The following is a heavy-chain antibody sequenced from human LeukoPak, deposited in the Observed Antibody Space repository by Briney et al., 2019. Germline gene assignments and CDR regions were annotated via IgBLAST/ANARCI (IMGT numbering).Heavy chain of an antibody. V-gene: IGHV4-4*07. CDR1: GGSISSYY. J-gene: IGHJ4*02. CDR3: AREAPPDSSSWYITGNVFDY. CDR2: IYTSGST. D-gene: IGHD6-13*01. Sequence: PSETLSLTCTVSGGSISSYYWSWIRQPAGKGLEWIGRIYTSGSTNYNPSLKSRVTMSVDTSKNQFSLKLSSVTAADTAVYYCAREAPPDSSSWYITGNVFDYWGQGTLVTVSS.